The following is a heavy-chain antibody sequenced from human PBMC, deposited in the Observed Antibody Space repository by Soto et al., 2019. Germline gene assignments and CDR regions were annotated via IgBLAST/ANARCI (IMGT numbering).Heavy chain of an antibody. V-gene: IGHV1-69*01. CDR1: GGTFSSYA. CDR3: ARDFVVVVPAAMTRDYYYYGMDV. Sequence: QVQLVQSGAEVKKPGSSVKVSCKASGGTFSSYAISWVRQAPGQGLEWMEGIIPIFGTANYAQKFQGRVTITADESTSTAYMELSSLRSEDTAVYYCARDFVVVVPAAMTRDYYYYGMDVWGQGTTVTVSS. D-gene: IGHD2-2*01. J-gene: IGHJ6*02. CDR2: IIPIFGTA.